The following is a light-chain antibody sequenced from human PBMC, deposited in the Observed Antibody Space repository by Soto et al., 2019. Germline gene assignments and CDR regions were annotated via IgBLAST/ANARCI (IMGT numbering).Light chain of an antibody. CDR3: SSYSSNNILSYV. CDR1: NSDVGTYNY. CDR2: EVN. Sequence: QSALTQPRSVSGSPGQSVTISCTGTNSDVGTYNYVSWYQQHPGKAPKLIMFEVNNRPSGVSDRFSGSRSANTASLTISGLQAQDEADYYCSSYSSNNILSYVFGTGTKLTVL. J-gene: IGLJ1*01. V-gene: IGLV2-14*03.